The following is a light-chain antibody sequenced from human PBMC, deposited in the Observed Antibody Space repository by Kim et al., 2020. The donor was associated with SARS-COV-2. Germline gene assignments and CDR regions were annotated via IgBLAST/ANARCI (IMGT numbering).Light chain of an antibody. V-gene: IGLV3-9*01. CDR1: SSGSIN. J-gene: IGLJ2*01. Sequence: VALGQTARITCGGNSSGSINVHWYQQKPGQAPVLVIYRDSNRPSGIPERFSGSNSGNTATLTISRAQAGDEADYYCQVWDSSTVVFGGGTQLTVL. CDR3: QVWDSSTVV. CDR2: RDS.